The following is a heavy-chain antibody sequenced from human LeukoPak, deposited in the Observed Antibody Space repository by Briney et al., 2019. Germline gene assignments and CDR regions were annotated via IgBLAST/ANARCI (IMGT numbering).Heavy chain of an antibody. Sequence: GGSLRLSCAASGFTFDDYGMSWVRQAPGKGLEWVSGINWNGGSTGYADSVKGRFTISRDNAKNSLYLQMNSLRAEDTAVYYCAKDGPIHTSGWYGAFDIWGQGTMVTVSA. CDR2: INWNGGST. D-gene: IGHD6-19*01. J-gene: IGHJ3*02. V-gene: IGHV3-20*04. CDR3: AKDGPIHTSGWYGAFDI. CDR1: GFTFDDYG.